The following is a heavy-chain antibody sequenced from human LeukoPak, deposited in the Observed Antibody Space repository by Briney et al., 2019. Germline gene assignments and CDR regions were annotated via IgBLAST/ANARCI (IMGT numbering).Heavy chain of an antibody. D-gene: IGHD3-9*01. J-gene: IGHJ4*02. CDR3: AKVPFYDILTGLLL. V-gene: IGHV3-23*01. CDR1: GFTFSSYA. Sequence: PGGSLRLSCAASGFTFSSYAMSWVRQAPGKGLEWVSAISGSGGSTYYADSVKGRSTISRDNSKNTLYLQMNSLRAEDTAVYYCAKVPFYDILTGLLLWGQGTLVTVSS. CDR2: ISGSGGST.